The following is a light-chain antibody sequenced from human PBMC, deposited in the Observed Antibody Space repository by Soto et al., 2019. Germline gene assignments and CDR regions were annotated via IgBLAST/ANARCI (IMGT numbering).Light chain of an antibody. CDR3: QQSYSPPWT. J-gene: IGKJ1*01. V-gene: IGKV4-1*01. Sequence: DIVMTQSPDSLAVSLGERAAINCKSSQSVLYSSNNKNYLAWYQQKPGQPPELLIYWASTWESGVPDRFNGSGSGPDLTPTIRSPQAEDGSVYYCQQSYSPPWTFGQGTKV. CDR1: QSVLYSSNNKNY. CDR2: WAS.